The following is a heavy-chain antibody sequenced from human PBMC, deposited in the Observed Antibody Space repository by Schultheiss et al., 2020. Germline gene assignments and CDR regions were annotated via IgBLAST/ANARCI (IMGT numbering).Heavy chain of an antibody. CDR2: IDWDDDK. D-gene: IGHD5-18*01. Sequence: SGPTLVKPTQTLTLTCTFSGFSLSTSGMCVSWIRQPPGKALEWLARIDWDDDKRYSPSLKSRLTITKDTSKNQVVLTMTNMDPVDTATYYCARTAKGYSYGLSDFDYWGKGTLVTVSS. CDR3: ARTAKGYSYGLSDFDY. V-gene: IGHV2-70*11. CDR1: GFSLSTSGMC. J-gene: IGHJ4*02.